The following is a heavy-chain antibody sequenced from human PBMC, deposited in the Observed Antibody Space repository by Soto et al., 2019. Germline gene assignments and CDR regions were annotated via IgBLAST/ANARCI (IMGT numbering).Heavy chain of an antibody. CDR2: IWYDGSNK. Sequence: QVQLVESGGGVVQPGRSLRLSCAASGFTFSSYGMHWVRQAPGKGLEWVAVIWYDGSNKYYADSVKGRFTISRDNSKNTLYLQMNSLRGEDTAVYYCARKDEQWLLGERQGDYGMDVWGQGTTVTVSS. V-gene: IGHV3-33*01. D-gene: IGHD6-19*01. J-gene: IGHJ6*02. CDR1: GFTFSSYG. CDR3: ARKDEQWLLGERQGDYGMDV.